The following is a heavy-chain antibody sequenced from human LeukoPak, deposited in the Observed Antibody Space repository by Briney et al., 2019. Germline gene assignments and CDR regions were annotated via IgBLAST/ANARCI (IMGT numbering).Heavy chain of an antibody. D-gene: IGHD3-9*01. Sequence: SQTLSLTCTVSGGSISSGSHYWSWIRQPAGKGLEWIGRIYTSGGTNYNPSLKSRVTISVDMSKNQLSLKLSSVTAADTAVYFCASSTWGYDILTGYSSYFDYWGQGTLVTVSS. CDR3: ASSTWGYDILTGYSSYFDY. CDR1: GGSISSGSHY. V-gene: IGHV4-61*02. CDR2: IYTSGGT. J-gene: IGHJ4*02.